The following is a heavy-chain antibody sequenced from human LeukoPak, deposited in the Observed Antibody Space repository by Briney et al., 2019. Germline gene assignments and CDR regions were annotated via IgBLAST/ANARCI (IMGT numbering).Heavy chain of an antibody. V-gene: IGHV3-30*02. CDR1: GFTFSSYG. D-gene: IGHD2-2*01. CDR2: IRYDGSNK. Sequence: GGSLRLSCAASGFTFSSYGMHWVRQAQGKGLEGMAFIRYDGSNKYYADSVKGRFTSSRDNSKNTLYLQMNSLRAEDTAVYYCAKDFGKYQLLSDFDYWGQGTLVTVSS. J-gene: IGHJ4*02. CDR3: AKDFGKYQLLSDFDY.